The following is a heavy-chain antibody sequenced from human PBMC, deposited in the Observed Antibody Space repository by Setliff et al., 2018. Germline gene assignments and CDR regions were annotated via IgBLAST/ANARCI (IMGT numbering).Heavy chain of an antibody. Sequence: KPSETLSLTCTVSGVSISANHYWGWIRQPPGKGLEWIGQIHTGSTNYNPSLRSRVTISVDMSKNQFSLKLNSVTAADTAVYYCARGINTVSWTPKYWGQGTLVTVSS. V-gene: IGHV4-4*08. CDR3: ARGINTVSWTPKY. CDR1: GVSISANHY. CDR2: IHTGST. J-gene: IGHJ4*02. D-gene: IGHD2-2*02.